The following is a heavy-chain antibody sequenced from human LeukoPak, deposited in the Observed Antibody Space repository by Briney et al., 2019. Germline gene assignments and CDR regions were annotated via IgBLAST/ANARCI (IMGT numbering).Heavy chain of an antibody. D-gene: IGHD6-6*01. J-gene: IGHJ6*03. CDR1: GGSISSGGYY. Sequence: SETLSLTCPVSGGSISSGGYYWSWIRQPPGKGLEWIGYIYHSGSTYYNPSLKSRVTISVDRSKNQFSLKLSSVTAADTAVYYCARAPKPYSSSPYYYYYYMDVWGKGTTVTVSS. CDR2: IYHSGST. V-gene: IGHV4-30-2*01. CDR3: ARAPKPYSSSPYYYYYYMDV.